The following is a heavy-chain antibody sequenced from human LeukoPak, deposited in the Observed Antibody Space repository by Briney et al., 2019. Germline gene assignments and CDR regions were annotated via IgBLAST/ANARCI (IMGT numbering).Heavy chain of an antibody. D-gene: IGHD3-3*01. J-gene: IGHJ4*02. V-gene: IGHV3-53*01. CDR1: GFTVSSNY. Sequence: GGSLRLSCAASGFTVSSNYMSWVRQAPGKGLEWVSVIYSGGSTYYADSVKGRFTISRDNSKNTLYLQMNSLRAEDTAVYYCARGYYDFWSGTYFDYWGQGTLVTASS. CDR3: ARGYYDFWSGTYFDY. CDR2: IYSGGST.